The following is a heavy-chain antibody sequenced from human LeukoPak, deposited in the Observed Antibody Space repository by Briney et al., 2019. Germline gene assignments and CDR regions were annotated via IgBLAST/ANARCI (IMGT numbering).Heavy chain of an antibody. D-gene: IGHD3-10*01. J-gene: IGHJ4*02. Sequence: PGGSLRLSCAASEFIFSNYWMHWVRQAPGKGLEWVSAISGSGGSTYYADSVKGRFTISRDNSKNTLYLQMNSLRAEDTAVYYCVWFGELLDYWGQGTLVTVSS. V-gene: IGHV3-23*01. CDR2: ISGSGGST. CDR3: VWFGELLDY. CDR1: EFIFSNYW.